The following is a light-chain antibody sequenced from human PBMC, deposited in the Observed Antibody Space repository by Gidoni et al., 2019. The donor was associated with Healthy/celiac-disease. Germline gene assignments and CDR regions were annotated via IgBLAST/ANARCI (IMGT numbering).Light chain of an antibody. J-gene: IGLJ2*01. CDR3: SSDAGSNNYGV. Sequence: QSALTQPPSASGSPGQSVTISCTGTSSDVGGYNYFSWYQQHPGKAPKLMIYEVSKRPSGVPYRFSGSKSGNTASLTVSGLQAEDEADYYCSSDAGSNNYGVCGGGTKLTVL. V-gene: IGLV2-8*01. CDR1: SSDVGGYNY. CDR2: EVS.